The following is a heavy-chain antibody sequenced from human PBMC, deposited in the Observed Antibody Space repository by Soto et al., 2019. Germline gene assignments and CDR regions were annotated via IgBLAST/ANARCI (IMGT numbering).Heavy chain of an antibody. CDR1: GGSISSGGYY. V-gene: IGHV4-31*03. CDR3: ARVYSYGYYYGMDV. CDR2: IYYSGGT. J-gene: IGHJ6*02. D-gene: IGHD5-18*01. Sequence: TLSLTCTVSGGSISSGGYYWSWIRQHPGKGLEWIGYIYYSGGTYYNPSLKSRVTISVDTSRNQFSLKLSSVTAADTAVYYCARVYSYGYYYGMDVWGQGTTVTVSS.